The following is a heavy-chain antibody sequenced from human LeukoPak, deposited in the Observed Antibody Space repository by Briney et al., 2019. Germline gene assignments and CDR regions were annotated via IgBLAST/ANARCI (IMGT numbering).Heavy chain of an antibody. CDR3: AKDFGGAGSYYCPFDS. J-gene: IGHJ4*02. CDR2: ICTSGDCT. D-gene: IGHD3-10*01. V-gene: IGHV3-23*01. CDR1: GFTFKNYG. Sequence: GGSLRLFCAASGFTFKNYGMSWVRQAPGKGLEWVSAICTSGDCTYYGDSVKGRFTISRDNSKNTVYLQMNSLRAEDTAVYYCAKDFGGAGSYYCPFDSWGQGTLVTVSS.